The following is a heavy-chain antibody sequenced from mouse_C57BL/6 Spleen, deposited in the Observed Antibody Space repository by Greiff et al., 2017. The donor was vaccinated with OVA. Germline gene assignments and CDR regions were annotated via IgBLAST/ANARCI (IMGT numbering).Heavy chain of an antibody. J-gene: IGHJ4*01. V-gene: IGHV1-74*01. D-gene: IGHD1-3*01. Sequence: VQLQQPGAELVKPGASVKVSCKASGYTFTSYWMHWVKQRPGQGLEWIGKIHPSDSDTNYNQKFKGKATLTVDKSSSTAYMQLSSLTSEDSAVVYYATEGKGDAMDYWGQGTSVTVSS. CDR1: GYTFTSYW. CDR3: ATEGKGDAMDY. CDR2: IHPSDSDT.